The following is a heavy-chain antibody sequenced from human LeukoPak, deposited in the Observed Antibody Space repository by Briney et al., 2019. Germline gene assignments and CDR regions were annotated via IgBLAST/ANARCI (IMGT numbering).Heavy chain of an antibody. V-gene: IGHV3-30*02. J-gene: IGHJ4*02. CDR3: ARAGLYSGSGLDY. D-gene: IGHD5-12*01. CDR1: GFTFSSYG. Sequence: GGSLRLSCAASGFTFSSYGIHWVRQAPGKGLEWMAFIQYDGTNKYYADSVKGRFTISRDNAKNSLYLQMNSLRPEDTAVYYCARAGLYSGSGLDYWGQGALVTVSS. CDR2: IQYDGTNK.